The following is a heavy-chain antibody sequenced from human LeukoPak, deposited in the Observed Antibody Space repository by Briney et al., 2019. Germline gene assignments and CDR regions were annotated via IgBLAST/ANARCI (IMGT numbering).Heavy chain of an antibody. CDR1: GGSISSYY. CDR2: IYYSGST. V-gene: IGHV4-59*08. J-gene: IGHJ3*02. Sequence: SSETLSLTCTVSGGSISSYYWSWIRQPPGKGLEWIGYIYYSGSTNYNPSLKSRVTISVDTSKNQFSLKLSSATAADTAVYYCARHLIVEMATTDAFDIWGQGTMVTVSS. CDR3: ARHLIVEMATTDAFDI. D-gene: IGHD5-24*01.